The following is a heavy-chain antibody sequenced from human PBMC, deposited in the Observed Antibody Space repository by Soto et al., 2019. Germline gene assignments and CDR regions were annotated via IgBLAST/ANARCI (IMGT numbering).Heavy chain of an antibody. D-gene: IGHD5-12*01. CDR1: GFTFTSSA. CDR2: IVVGSGNT. CDR3: AADLGYIVRTYRLAV. J-gene: IGHJ6*02. Sequence: GASVKVSCKASGFTFTSSAVQWVRQARGQRLEWIGWIVVGSGNTNYAQKFQERVTITRDMSTSTAYMELSSLRSEDTAVYYCAADLGYIVRTYRLAVWGQGTTVTVSS. V-gene: IGHV1-58*01.